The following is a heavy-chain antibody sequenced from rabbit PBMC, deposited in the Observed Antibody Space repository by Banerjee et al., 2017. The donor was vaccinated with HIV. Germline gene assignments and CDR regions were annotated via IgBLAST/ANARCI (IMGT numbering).Heavy chain of an antibody. CDR2: IYTSSGKT. CDR1: GFTFSSNYW. Sequence: QEQLVESGGGLVQPEGSLTLTCTASGFTFSSNYWMCWVRQAPGKGLEWIGCIYTSSGKTWYASWAKGRFTISKTSSTTVTLQMTSLTAADTATYFCARSYGSSSGDSFNLWGQGTLVTVS. J-gene: IGHJ4*01. CDR3: ARSYGSSSGDSFNL. V-gene: IGHV1S45*01. D-gene: IGHD1-1*01.